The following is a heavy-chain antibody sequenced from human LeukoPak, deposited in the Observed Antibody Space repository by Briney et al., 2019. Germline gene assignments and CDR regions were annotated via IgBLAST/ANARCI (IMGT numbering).Heavy chain of an antibody. CDR2: ISSSSSYT. D-gene: IGHD4-23*01. Sequence: GGSLRLSCAASGFTFSDYYMSWIRQAPGKGLEWVSYISSSSSYTNYADSVKGRFTISRDNAKNSLYLQMNSLRAEDTAVYYCARATTTVVTPGAFDIWGQGTVVTVSS. V-gene: IGHV3-11*05. J-gene: IGHJ3*02. CDR3: ARATTTVVTPGAFDI. CDR1: GFTFSDYY.